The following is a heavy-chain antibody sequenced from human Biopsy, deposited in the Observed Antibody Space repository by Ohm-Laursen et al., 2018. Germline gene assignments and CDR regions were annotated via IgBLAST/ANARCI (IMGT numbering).Heavy chain of an antibody. Sequence: ASVKVSCKVSEYTLTELPMHWVRQAPGKGLEWMGWISPKSGDTNYAHKFQGNITMTRDTSMSTAYMEMSRLRCDDTAVYYCALQSVAQMKNFDYWGQGTLVTVSS. D-gene: IGHD6-19*01. V-gene: IGHV1-2*02. J-gene: IGHJ4*02. CDR3: ALQSVAQMKNFDY. CDR1: EYTLTELP. CDR2: ISPKSGDT.